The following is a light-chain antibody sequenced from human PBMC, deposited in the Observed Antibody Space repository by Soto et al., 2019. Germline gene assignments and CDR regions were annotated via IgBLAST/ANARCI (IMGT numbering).Light chain of an antibody. V-gene: IGLV4-69*01. CDR1: SGHSSHA. CDR2: VNSDGSH. CDR3: QTWGTGIRV. J-gene: IGLJ3*02. Sequence: QPVLTQLPSASASLGASVKLTCTLSSGHSSHAIAWHQQQPDKGPRFLMKVNSDGSHITGDGIPDRFSGSSSGSERYLTISSLQSEDEADYYCQTWGTGIRVFGGGTQLTVL.